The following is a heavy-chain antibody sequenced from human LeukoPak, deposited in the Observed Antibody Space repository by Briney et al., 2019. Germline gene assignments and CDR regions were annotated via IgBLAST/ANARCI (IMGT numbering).Heavy chain of an antibody. CDR1: GFTFSDYG. J-gene: IGHJ4*02. Sequence: GRSLRLSCAASGFTFSDYGMHWVRQAPGKGLEWVGFISYDASRKEYGDSVKGRFTISRDNSKNTLYLQMHSLRAEDTAMYYCTCPSAAGPNWGQGTLVTVSS. D-gene: IGHD6-13*01. CDR2: ISYDASRK. CDR3: TCPSAAGPN. V-gene: IGHV3-30*03.